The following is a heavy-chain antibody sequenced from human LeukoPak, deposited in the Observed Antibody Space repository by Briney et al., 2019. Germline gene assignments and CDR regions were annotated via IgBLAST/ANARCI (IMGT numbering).Heavy chain of an antibody. CDR1: GFTFSNYA. CDR2: IRSDGSIK. J-gene: IGHJ4*02. Sequence: GGSLRLSCAASGFTFSNYAMSWVRQAPGMGLEWVAFIRSDGSIKYYADSVKGRFTISRDNSKDTLYLHMNSLRAEDTAVYFCAKDQPMVYFDYWGQGTLVTVSS. CDR3: AKDQPMVYFDY. V-gene: IGHV3-30*02. D-gene: IGHD3-10*01.